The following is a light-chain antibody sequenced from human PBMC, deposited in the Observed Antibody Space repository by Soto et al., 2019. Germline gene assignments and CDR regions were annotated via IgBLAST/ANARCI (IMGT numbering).Light chain of an antibody. CDR3: SSYTSSSTVV. V-gene: IGLV2-14*01. J-gene: IGLJ3*02. CDR1: SSDVGGYNY. CDR2: EVS. Sequence: QSVLTQPASVSGSPGQSITISCTGTSSDVGGYNYVSWYQQHPGKAPKLMIYEVSNRPSGVSNRFSGSKSGNTASLTISGLQAEDEADYYCSSYTSSSTVVFGGGTSSPS.